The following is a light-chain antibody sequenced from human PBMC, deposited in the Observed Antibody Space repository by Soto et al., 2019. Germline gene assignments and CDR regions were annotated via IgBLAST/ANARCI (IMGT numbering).Light chain of an antibody. CDR3: SSYAGSSNV. V-gene: IGLV1-47*02. CDR2: NNN. CDR1: SSNIGSNY. Sequence: QPVLTQPPSASGTPGQRVTISCSGSSSNIGSNYVYWYQQLPGTAPKLLIYNNNQRPSGVPDRFSGSKSGTSASLAITGLQAEDEADYYCSSYAGSSNVFGTGTKLTVL. J-gene: IGLJ1*01.